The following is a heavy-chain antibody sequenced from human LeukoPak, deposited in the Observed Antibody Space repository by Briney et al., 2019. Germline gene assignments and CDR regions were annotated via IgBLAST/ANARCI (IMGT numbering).Heavy chain of an antibody. CDR3: AKSKRWLQLRKPFDY. D-gene: IGHD5-24*01. V-gene: IGHV3-30-3*02. CDR2: ISYDGSNK. CDR1: GFTFSSYA. J-gene: IGHJ4*02. Sequence: PGGSLRLSCAASGFTFSSYAMHWVRQAPGKGLEWVAVISYDGSNKYYADSVKGRFTISRDNSKNTLYLQMNSLRAEDTAVYYCAKSKRWLQLRKPFDYWGQGTLVTVSS.